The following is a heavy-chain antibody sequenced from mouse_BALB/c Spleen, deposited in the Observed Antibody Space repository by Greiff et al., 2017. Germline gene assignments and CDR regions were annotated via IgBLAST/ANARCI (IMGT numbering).Heavy chain of an antibody. D-gene: IGHD1-1*01. CDR1: GYSITSGYY. Sequence: EVQLQQSGPGLVKPSQSLSLTCSVTGYSITSGYYWNWIRQFPGNKLEWMGYISYDGSNNYNPSLKNRISITRDTSKNQFFLKLNSVTTEDTATYYCAGYYGSPSYYAMDYWGQGTSVTVSS. CDR2: ISYDGSN. J-gene: IGHJ4*01. CDR3: AGYYGSPSYYAMDY. V-gene: IGHV3-6*02.